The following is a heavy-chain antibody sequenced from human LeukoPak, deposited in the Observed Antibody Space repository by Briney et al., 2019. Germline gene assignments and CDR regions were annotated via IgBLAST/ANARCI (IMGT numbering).Heavy chain of an antibody. CDR1: GYSISSGYY. Sequence: SETLSLTCTVSGYSISSGYYWGWIRQPPGKGLEWIGSIYHSGSTYYNPSLKSRVTISVDTSKNQFSLKLSSVTAADTAVYYCARRWYSSSRKYFQHWGQGTLVTVSS. CDR3: ARRWYSSSRKYFQH. D-gene: IGHD6-13*01. V-gene: IGHV4-38-2*02. CDR2: IYHSGST. J-gene: IGHJ1*01.